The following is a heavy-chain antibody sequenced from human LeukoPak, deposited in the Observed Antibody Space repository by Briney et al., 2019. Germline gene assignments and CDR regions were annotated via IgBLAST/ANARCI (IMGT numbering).Heavy chain of an antibody. V-gene: IGHV3-23*01. CDR1: GFTFSSYG. CDR2: ISGSGGST. Sequence: PGGSLRLSCAASGFTFSSYGMSWVRQAPGKGLEWVSAISGSGGSTYYADSVKGRFTISRDNSKNTLYLQMNSLRAEDTAVYYCAKAAYYYDSSRIDYWGQGTLVTVSS. D-gene: IGHD3-22*01. CDR3: AKAAYYYDSSRIDY. J-gene: IGHJ4*02.